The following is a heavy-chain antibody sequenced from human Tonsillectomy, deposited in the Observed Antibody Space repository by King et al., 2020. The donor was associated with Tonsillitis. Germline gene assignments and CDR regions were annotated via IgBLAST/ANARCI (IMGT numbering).Heavy chain of an antibody. CDR1: GFTFSSYA. V-gene: IGHV3-23*04. Sequence: VQLVESGGGLVQPGGSLRLSCAASGFTFSSYAMSWVRQAPGKGLEWVSAISGSGGSTYYADSVKGRFTISRDNSKNTLYLQMNSLRAEDTAVYYCAKGVLRWVGELLFAPIDYWGQGTLVTVSS. J-gene: IGHJ4*02. CDR2: ISGSGGST. D-gene: IGHD3-10*01. CDR3: AKGVLRWVGELLFAPIDY.